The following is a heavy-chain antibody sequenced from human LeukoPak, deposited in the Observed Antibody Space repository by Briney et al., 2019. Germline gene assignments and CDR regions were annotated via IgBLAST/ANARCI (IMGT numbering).Heavy chain of an antibody. V-gene: IGHV4-34*01. D-gene: IGHD3-22*01. CDR2: ISHSGST. CDR1: GGSFSGYY. CDR3: ARRVVYYDSTVPDAFDF. Sequence: SETLSLTCAVYGGSFSGYYWSWIRQPPGKGLEWIGEISHSGSTNYNPFLKSRVTISVDTSKNQVYLKLSSVAAADTALYYCARRVVYYDSTVPDAFDFWGQGTMVTVSS. J-gene: IGHJ3*01.